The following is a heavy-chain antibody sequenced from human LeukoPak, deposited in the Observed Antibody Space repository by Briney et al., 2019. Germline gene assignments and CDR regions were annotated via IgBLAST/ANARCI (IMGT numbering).Heavy chain of an antibody. D-gene: IGHD3-9*01. V-gene: IGHV3-23*01. CDR3: AKWGDYDVLTGYYVSDF. J-gene: IGHJ4*02. CDR2: ISGSGGST. CDR1: GFTFSSYA. Sequence: GGSLRLSCAASGFTFSSYAMSWVRQAPGKGLEWVSAISGSGGSTYYADSVKGRFTISRDNSKNTLYLQMNSLRAEDTAVYYCAKWGDYDVLTGYYVSDFWGQGTLVTVSS.